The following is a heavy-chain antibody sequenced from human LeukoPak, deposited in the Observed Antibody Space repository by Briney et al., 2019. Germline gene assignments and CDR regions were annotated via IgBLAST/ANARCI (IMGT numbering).Heavy chain of an antibody. V-gene: IGHV4-39*01. Sequence: PGGSLRLSCAASGFTFSDYYMSWIRQAPGKGLEWIGSIYYSGSTYYNPSLKSRVTVSVDTSKNQFSLKLTSVTAADTAVYYCARHGEGYCSGGSCYGGGFDPWGQGTLVSVSS. CDR1: GFTFSDYY. J-gene: IGHJ5*02. CDR3: ARHGEGYCSGGSCYGGGFDP. CDR2: IYYSGST. D-gene: IGHD2-15*01.